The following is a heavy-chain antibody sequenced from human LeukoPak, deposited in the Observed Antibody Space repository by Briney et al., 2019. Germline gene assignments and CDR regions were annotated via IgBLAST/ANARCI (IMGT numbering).Heavy chain of an antibody. CDR2: INPSGGST. CDR1: GYTFTSYY. D-gene: IGHD6-19*01. V-gene: IGHV1-46*01. Sequence: GASVKVSCKASGYTFTSYYMHWVRQAPGQGLEWMGIINPSGGSTSYAQKFQGRVTISVDTSKNQFSLKLSSVTAADTAVYYCARCVRFGTSIAVAAPGGNWFDPWGQGTLVTVSS. J-gene: IGHJ5*02. CDR3: ARCVRFGTSIAVAAPGGNWFDP.